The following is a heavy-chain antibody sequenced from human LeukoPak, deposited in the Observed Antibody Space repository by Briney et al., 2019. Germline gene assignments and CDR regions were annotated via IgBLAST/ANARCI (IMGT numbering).Heavy chain of an antibody. J-gene: IGHJ4*02. CDR3: ATLYYYDSSGNYYFDY. CDR1: GGSISSYY. CDR2: IYTSGST. V-gene: IGHV4-4*07. Sequence: SETLSLTCTVSGGSISSYYWSWIRQPAGKGLEWIGCIYTSGSTNYNPSLKSRVTMSVDTSKNQFSLKLSSVTAADTAVYYCATLYYYDSSGNYYFDYWGQGTLVTVSS. D-gene: IGHD3-22*01.